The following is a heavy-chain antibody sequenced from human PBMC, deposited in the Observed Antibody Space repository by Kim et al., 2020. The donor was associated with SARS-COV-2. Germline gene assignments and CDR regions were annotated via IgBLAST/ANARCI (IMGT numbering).Heavy chain of an antibody. Sequence: GGSLRLSCAASGFTFSSYGMHWVRQAPGKGLEWVAVISYDGSNKYYADSVKGRFTISRDNSKNTLYLQMNSLRAEDTAVYYCAKDAPRVVVGGYFDYWGQGTLVTVSS. CDR1: GFTFSSYG. CDR3: AKDAPRVVVGGYFDY. CDR2: ISYDGSNK. J-gene: IGHJ4*02. V-gene: IGHV3-30*18. D-gene: IGHD2-15*01.